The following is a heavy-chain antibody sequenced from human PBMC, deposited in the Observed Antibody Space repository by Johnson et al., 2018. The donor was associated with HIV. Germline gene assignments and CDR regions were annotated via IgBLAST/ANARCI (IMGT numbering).Heavy chain of an antibody. V-gene: IGHV3-66*01. CDR3: AREVDYAVNTQHLDAFDI. CDR1: GFTVSSNY. D-gene: IGHD4-17*01. J-gene: IGHJ3*02. CDR2: IYSGGST. Sequence: MLLVESGGGLVQPGGSLRLSCAASGFTVSSNYMSWVRQAPGKGLEWVSVIYSGGSTYYADSVKGRFTTSRDNSTNTLYLQMNSLRAEDTAVYYCAREVDYAVNTQHLDAFDIWGQGTMVTVSS.